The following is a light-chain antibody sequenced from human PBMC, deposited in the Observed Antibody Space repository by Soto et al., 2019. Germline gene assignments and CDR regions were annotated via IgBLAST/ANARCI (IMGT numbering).Light chain of an antibody. Sequence: EIMLTQSPGTLSLSPGERATLSCRASQSVSSNYLVWYQQNPGQAPRLLIYGASSRATGIPDRFSGSGSGTDFTLTISRLEPEDFAVYYCQQYGSSLLTFGGGTKVEIK. CDR1: QSVSSNY. V-gene: IGKV3-20*01. CDR2: GAS. CDR3: QQYGSSLLT. J-gene: IGKJ4*01.